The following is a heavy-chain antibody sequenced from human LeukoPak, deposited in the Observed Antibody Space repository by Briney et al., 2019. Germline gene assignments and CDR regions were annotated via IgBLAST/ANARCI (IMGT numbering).Heavy chain of an antibody. Sequence: GESLKISCKGSGYSFTSYWIGWVRQMPGKGLEWMGIIYPGDSDTRYSPSFQGQVTISADKSISTAYLQWSSLKASDTAMYYCARSSITMVRGVPTEDYFDYWGQGTLDTVSS. CDR2: IYPGDSDT. CDR1: GYSFTSYW. V-gene: IGHV5-51*01. CDR3: ARSSITMVRGVPTEDYFDY. J-gene: IGHJ4*02. D-gene: IGHD3-10*01.